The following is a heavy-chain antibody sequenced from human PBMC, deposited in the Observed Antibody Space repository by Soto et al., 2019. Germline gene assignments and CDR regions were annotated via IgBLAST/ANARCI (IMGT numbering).Heavy chain of an antibody. CDR3: ARENRDGYNWGLY. Sequence: SETLSLTCTVSGGSISSGDYYWSWIRQPPGKGLEWIGYIYYSGSTYYNPSLKSRVTMSLDTSKNQFSLKLNSVTAADTAVYYCARENRDGYNWGLYWGQGTLVTVSS. J-gene: IGHJ4*02. CDR2: IYYSGST. D-gene: IGHD5-12*01. CDR1: GGSISSGDYY. V-gene: IGHV4-30-4*01.